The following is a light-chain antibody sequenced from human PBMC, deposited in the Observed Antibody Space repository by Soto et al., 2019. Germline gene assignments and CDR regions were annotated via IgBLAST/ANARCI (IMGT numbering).Light chain of an antibody. CDR2: EVR. CDR1: SSDVGAYNY. Sequence: QSALTQPASVSGSPGQSITISCTGTSSDVGAYNYVSWYQQHPGKAPKLMIYEVRNRPSGVSDRFSGSRSGNTASLTISGLRAEDESDYSCSSYTSSSTGVFGGGTKLPVL. CDR3: SSYTSSSTGV. V-gene: IGLV2-14*01. J-gene: IGLJ3*02.